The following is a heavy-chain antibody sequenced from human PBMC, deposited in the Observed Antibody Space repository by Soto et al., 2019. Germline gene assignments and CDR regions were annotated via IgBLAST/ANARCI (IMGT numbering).Heavy chain of an antibody. CDR3: ARSDCTGAYCYSWPFNYGVDV. J-gene: IGHJ6*02. D-gene: IGHD2-15*01. CDR1: GSTFNTYG. CDR2: IWYDGSNK. Sequence: QVQLVESGGGVVQPGGSLRLSCTTSGSTFNTYGMHWVRQAPGKGLEWVAIIWYDGSNKYYADSVKGRFTISRDNSKNTLYLQMNSLRAEDTALYYCARSDCTGAYCYSWPFNYGVDVWGQGTTVTVSS. V-gene: IGHV3-33*08.